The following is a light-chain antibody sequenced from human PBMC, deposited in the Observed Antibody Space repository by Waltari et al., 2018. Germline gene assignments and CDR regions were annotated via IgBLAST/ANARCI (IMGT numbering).Light chain of an antibody. CDR2: HKSDSDK. CDR3: LIWHSGAYV. CDR1: RHTNVGAYR. Sequence: QAVLTQPSSLSASPGASASLTCTLRRHTNVGAYRIYWYQQKPGTPPQYHLTHKSDSDKQRGSGVPSRFSGSKDASANAGILVISGLQSEDEADYYCLIWHSGAYVFGTGTKVTVL. V-gene: IGLV5-45*03. J-gene: IGLJ1*01.